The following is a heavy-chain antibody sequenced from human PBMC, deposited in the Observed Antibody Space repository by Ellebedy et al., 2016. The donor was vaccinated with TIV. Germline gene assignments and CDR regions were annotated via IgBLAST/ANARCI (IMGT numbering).Heavy chain of an antibody. CDR1: GYTLMSYS. CDR2: VSPYDGNT. Sequence: ASVKVSCKASGYTLMSYSICWVRHAPGQGLEWMVWVSPYDGNTNYAQKFQGRVTMTIDTSTSTGYMELRSLRSDDTAVYYCARAFRYGSGRWPLNHWGQGTLVTVSS. J-gene: IGHJ5*02. CDR3: ARAFRYGSGRWPLNH. D-gene: IGHD4-23*01. V-gene: IGHV1-18*01.